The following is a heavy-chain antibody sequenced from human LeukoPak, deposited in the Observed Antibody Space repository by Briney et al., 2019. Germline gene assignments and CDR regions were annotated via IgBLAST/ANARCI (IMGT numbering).Heavy chain of an antibody. D-gene: IGHD1-26*01. CDR1: GGSIRSYY. CDR3: ARDSISGSYYDY. CDR2: IYYNGST. Sequence: ASETLSLTCTVSGGSIRSYYWSWIRQPPGKGLEWIGYIYYNGSTNYNPSLKSRVTISVDTSKNQFSLKLSSVTAADTAVYYCARDSISGSYYDYWGQGTLVTVSS. V-gene: IGHV4-59*01. J-gene: IGHJ4*02.